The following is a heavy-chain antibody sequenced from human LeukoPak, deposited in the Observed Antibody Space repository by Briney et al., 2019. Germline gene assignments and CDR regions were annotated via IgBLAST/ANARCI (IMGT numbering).Heavy chain of an antibody. Sequence: GGSLRLSCAASGFTFSRYWMDWVRQAPGKGLVWVSRINSDGSSTSYADSVKGRFTISRDNAKNTLYLEMDSLRAEDTAMYYCARGQGSYYSLGYWGQGTLVTVSS. D-gene: IGHD1-26*01. V-gene: IGHV3-74*01. CDR3: ARGQGSYYSLGY. CDR1: GFTFSRYW. J-gene: IGHJ4*02. CDR2: INSDGSST.